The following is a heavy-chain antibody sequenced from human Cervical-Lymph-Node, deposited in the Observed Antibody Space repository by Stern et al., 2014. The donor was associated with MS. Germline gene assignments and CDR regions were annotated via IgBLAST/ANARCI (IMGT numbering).Heavy chain of an antibody. CDR2: IYWDDDK. J-gene: IGHJ4*02. V-gene: IGHV2-5*02. CDR1: GFSLSSIGVG. Sequence: QVTLKESGPTLVKPTQTLTLTCTFSGFSLSSIGVGVGWIRQPPGKALEWLALIYWDDDKRYSPSLKSRLTITKDTSKNQVVLTMTNMDPVDTATYYCAHRPMGEVFDYWGQGTLVTVSS. CDR3: AHRPMGEVFDY.